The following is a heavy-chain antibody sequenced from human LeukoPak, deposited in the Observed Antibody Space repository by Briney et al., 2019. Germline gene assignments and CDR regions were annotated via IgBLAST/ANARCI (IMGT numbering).Heavy chain of an antibody. CDR1: GYTFTSYG. V-gene: IGHV1-69*06. D-gene: IGHD1-26*01. CDR2: IIPIFGTA. CDR3: AGEQGGRDYYYMDV. J-gene: IGHJ6*03. Sequence: GASVKVSCKASGYTFTSYGISWVRQAPGQGLEWMGGIIPIFGTANYAQKFQGRVTITADKSTSTAYMELSSLRSEDTAVYYCAGEQGGRDYYYMDVWGKGTTVTVSS.